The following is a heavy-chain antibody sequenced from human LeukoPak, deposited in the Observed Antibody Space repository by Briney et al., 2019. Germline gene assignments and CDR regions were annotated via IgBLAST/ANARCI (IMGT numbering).Heavy chain of an antibody. CDR2: IYSGGST. J-gene: IGHJ4*02. CDR1: GFSVSNNY. V-gene: IGHV3-53*01. CDR3: ARDTYYYDSSGPTIDY. D-gene: IGHD3-22*01. Sequence: PGGSLRLSRAASGFSVSNNYMSWVRQAPGKGLEWVSFIYSGGSTYYADSVKGRFTISRDNSKNTLYLQMNSLRAEDTAVYYCARDTYYYDSSGPTIDYWGQGTLVTVSS.